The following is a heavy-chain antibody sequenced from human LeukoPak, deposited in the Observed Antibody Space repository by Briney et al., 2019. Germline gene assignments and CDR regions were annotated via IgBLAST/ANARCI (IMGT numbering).Heavy chain of an antibody. CDR3: AREHYGGNSRHFDY. J-gene: IGHJ4*02. CDR1: GFTVSSNY. CDR2: IYSGGST. V-gene: IGHV3-66*01. D-gene: IGHD4-23*01. Sequence: GGSLRLSCAASGFTVSSNYMSCVRQAPGKGLEWVSVIYSGGSTYYADSVKGRFTISRDNSKNTLYLQMNSLRAEDTAVYYCAREHYGGNSRHFDYWGQGTLVTVSS.